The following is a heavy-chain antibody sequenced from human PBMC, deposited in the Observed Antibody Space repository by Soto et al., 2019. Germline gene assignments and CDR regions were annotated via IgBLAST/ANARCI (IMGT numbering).Heavy chain of an antibody. CDR3: VCGGNFFVY. D-gene: IGHD3-16*01. J-gene: IGHJ4*02. V-gene: IGHV3-7*01. CDR1: GFTFSTYW. Sequence: EVQLVESGGGLVQPGGSLRLSCAASGFTFSTYWMTWVRRPPGKGLEWVANLDQDGRERYYVDSVRGRFPISRDNAKNSLYLQMNSLRAEDTAVYYCVCGGNFFVYWGQGTLVTVSP. CDR2: LDQDGRER.